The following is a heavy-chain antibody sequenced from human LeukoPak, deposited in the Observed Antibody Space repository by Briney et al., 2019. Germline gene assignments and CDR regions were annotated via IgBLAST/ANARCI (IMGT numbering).Heavy chain of an antibody. CDR3: ATADWESFYFDS. D-gene: IGHD1-26*01. Sequence: SETLSLTCTVSGGSVSRGGYYWNWIRQHPGKGLEWIGFTSYSEGTYYNPSLMSRITISVDRSQNQFSLKMRDVTAADTAVYFCATADWESFYFDSWGQGALAAVSS. CDR1: GGSVSRGGYY. V-gene: IGHV4-31*03. J-gene: IGHJ4*02. CDR2: TSYSEGT.